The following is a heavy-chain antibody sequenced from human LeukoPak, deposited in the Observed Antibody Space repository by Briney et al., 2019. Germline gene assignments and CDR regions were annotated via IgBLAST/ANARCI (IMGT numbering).Heavy chain of an antibody. CDR1: GFTFSSYA. CDR3: ARDSSSYYYYIDV. V-gene: IGHV3-30*04. Sequence: PGGSLRLSCAASGFTFSSYAMHWVRQAPGKGLEWVAVISYDGSNKYYADSVKGRFTISRDNSKNTLYLQMNSLRAEDTAVYYCARDSSSYYYYIDVWGKGTTVTVSS. J-gene: IGHJ6*03. CDR2: ISYDGSNK. D-gene: IGHD6-6*01.